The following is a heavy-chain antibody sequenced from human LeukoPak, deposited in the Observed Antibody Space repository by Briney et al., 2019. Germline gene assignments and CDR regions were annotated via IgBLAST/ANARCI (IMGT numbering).Heavy chain of an antibody. Sequence: SQTLSLTCTVSGGSISSGSYYWSWIRQPAGKGLEWIGRIYTSGSTNYNPSLKSRVTISVDTSKNQFSLKLSSVTAADTAVYYCARTPIVGAALDAFDIWGQGTMVTVSS. J-gene: IGHJ3*02. CDR2: IYTSGST. CDR1: GGSISSGSYY. CDR3: ARTPIVGAALDAFDI. V-gene: IGHV4-61*02. D-gene: IGHD1-26*01.